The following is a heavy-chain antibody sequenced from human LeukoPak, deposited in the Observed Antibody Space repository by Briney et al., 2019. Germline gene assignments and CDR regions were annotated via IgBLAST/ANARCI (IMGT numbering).Heavy chain of an antibody. CDR1: GGSISSYY. V-gene: IGHV4-4*08. CDR2: IYTSGST. CDR3: ARERGYYDILTGYYNEYYFDY. D-gene: IGHD3-9*01. J-gene: IGHJ4*02. Sequence: SETLSLTCTVSGGSISSYYWSWIRQPPGKGLEWIGYIYTSGSTNYNPSLKSRVTISVDTSKNQFSLKLSPVTAADTAVYYCARERGYYDILTGYYNEYYFDYWGQGTLVTVSS.